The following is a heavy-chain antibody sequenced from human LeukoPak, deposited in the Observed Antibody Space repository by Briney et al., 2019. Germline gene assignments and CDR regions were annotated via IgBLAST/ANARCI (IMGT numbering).Heavy chain of an antibody. Sequence: GGALRLSCAASGFTFSSYWMSWVRQAPGKGLEWVANIKQDGSEKYYVDSVKGRFTISRDNSKNTLYLQMNSLRAEDTAVYYCAAQYCGGDCGLDYWGQGTLVTVSS. V-gene: IGHV3-7*01. CDR3: AAQYCGGDCGLDY. CDR2: IKQDGSEK. J-gene: IGHJ4*02. CDR1: GFTFSSYW. D-gene: IGHD2-21*02.